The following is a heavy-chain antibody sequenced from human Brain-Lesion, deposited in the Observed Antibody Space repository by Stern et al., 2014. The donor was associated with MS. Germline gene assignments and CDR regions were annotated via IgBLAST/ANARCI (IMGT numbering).Heavy chain of an antibody. J-gene: IGHJ4*02. Sequence: ELQLVESGGGLIQPGGSLRLSCAASGFSVSTNFMSWVRQAPGKGLEWVSVMDSRGSTNYADSVKGRFTISRDSSKNTLYLQMSDLRAEDTAVYYCARKTDTAVGGDYWGPGTLVTVSS. D-gene: IGHD5-18*01. V-gene: IGHV3-53*01. CDR3: ARKTDTAVGGDY. CDR2: MDSRGST. CDR1: GFSVSTNF.